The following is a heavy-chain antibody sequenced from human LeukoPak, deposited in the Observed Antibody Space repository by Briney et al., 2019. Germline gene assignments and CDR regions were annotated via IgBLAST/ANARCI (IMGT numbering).Heavy chain of an antibody. Sequence: GGSLRLSCTASGFTFSTYWMSWVRQAPGKGLEWVANTREDGSEKYYVDSVKGRFTISRDNAKNSLYLQMNSLRAEDTAAYYCARERDDSSGPFDYWGQGTLVTVSS. J-gene: IGHJ4*02. CDR3: ARERDDSSGPFDY. V-gene: IGHV3-7*01. CDR2: TREDGSEK. D-gene: IGHD6-19*01. CDR1: GFTFSTYW.